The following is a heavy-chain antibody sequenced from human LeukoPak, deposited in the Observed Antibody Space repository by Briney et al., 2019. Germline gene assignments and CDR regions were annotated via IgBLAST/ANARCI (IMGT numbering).Heavy chain of an antibody. J-gene: IGHJ4*02. V-gene: IGHV3-15*01. CDR2: IKSKTDGGTT. D-gene: IGHD1-20*01. CDR3: TTVTGMMVYYFDY. Sequence: GGSLRLSCAASGFTFSNAWMSWVRQAPGKGLEWVGRIKSKTDGGTTDYAAPVKGRFTISRDDSKNTLYPQMNSLKTEDTAVYYCTTVTGMMVYYFDYWGQGTLVTVSS. CDR1: GFTFSNAW.